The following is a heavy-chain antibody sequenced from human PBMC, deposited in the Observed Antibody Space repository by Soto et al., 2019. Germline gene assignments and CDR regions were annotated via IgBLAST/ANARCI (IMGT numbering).Heavy chain of an antibody. J-gene: IGHJ6*02. CDR2: IIPIFGTA. Sequence: SEKASCKASGGTFSSYAISWVRQAPGQGLEWMGGIIPIFGTANYAQQFQGRVTITADKSTSTAYMELSSLRSEDTAVYYCARVRGVGATYNYYYYGMDVWGQGTTVTVSS. V-gene: IGHV1-69*06. CDR3: ARVRGVGATYNYYYYGMDV. CDR1: GGTFSSYA. D-gene: IGHD1-26*01.